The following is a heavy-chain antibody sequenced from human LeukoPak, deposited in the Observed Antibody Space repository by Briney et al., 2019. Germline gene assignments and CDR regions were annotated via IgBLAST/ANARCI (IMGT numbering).Heavy chain of an antibody. CDR3: ARERAYAATYSYFDY. CDR1: RGSIHRGNYC. Sequence: SQTLSLTCTVSRGSIHRGNYCWLWIGQPAGKGLECLGRMFNSGHDHYNPPLKTRATISLDTSEHQFSLDPTSVRAGTTRLFHCARERAYAATYSYFDYGGQGILVTVSS. J-gene: IGHJ4*02. V-gene: IGHV4-61*02. CDR2: MFNSGHD. D-gene: IGHD3-16*01.